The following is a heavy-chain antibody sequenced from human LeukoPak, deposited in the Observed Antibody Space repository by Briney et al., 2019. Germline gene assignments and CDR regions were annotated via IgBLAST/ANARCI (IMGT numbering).Heavy chain of an antibody. Sequence: GGSLRLSRAASVFTFSNAWMSCVRQAPRKGREWVSSISSSISYIKYADSVKGRFTISRDNAKNSLYLQMNSLRAEDTAVYYCARDEYEYAGWFDLWGQGTLVTVSS. CDR1: VFTFSNAW. CDR3: ARDEYEYAGWFDL. J-gene: IGHJ5*02. V-gene: IGHV3-21*01. D-gene: IGHD2-8*01. CDR2: ISSSISYI.